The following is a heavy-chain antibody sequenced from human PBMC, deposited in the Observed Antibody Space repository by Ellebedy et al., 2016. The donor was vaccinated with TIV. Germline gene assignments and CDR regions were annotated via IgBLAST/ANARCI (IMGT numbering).Heavy chain of an antibody. Sequence: GGSLRLSCAASEFTVSYNYMNWVRQAPGKGPEWVSGIYTDERTSYADSVKGRFTISRDNSKNTLYLQMNSLKTEDTSVYYCARASFYDVGLSGWYFDLWGRGTLVTVSS. CDR2: IYTDERT. V-gene: IGHV3-66*01. CDR3: ARASFYDVGLSGWYFDL. D-gene: IGHD3-10*02. J-gene: IGHJ2*01. CDR1: EFTVSYNY.